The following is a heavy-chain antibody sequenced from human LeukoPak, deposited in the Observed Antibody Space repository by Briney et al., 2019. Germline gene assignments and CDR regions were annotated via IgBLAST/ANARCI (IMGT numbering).Heavy chain of an antibody. CDR3: ATLTAANNWFDP. J-gene: IGHJ5*02. CDR1: GFTFSSYS. V-gene: IGHV3-21*01. D-gene: IGHD6-13*01. CDR2: ISSSSSYI. Sequence: GGSLRLSCAASGFTFSSYSMNWVRQAPGKGREWVSSISSSSSYIYYADSVKGRFTISRDNAKNSLYLQMNSLRAEDTAVYYCATLTAANNWFDPWGQGTLVTVSS.